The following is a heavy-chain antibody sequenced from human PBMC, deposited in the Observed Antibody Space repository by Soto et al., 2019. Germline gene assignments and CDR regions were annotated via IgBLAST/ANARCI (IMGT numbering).Heavy chain of an antibody. D-gene: IGHD4-17*01. CDR1: GFTFSSYA. J-gene: IGHJ4*02. CDR2: ISGSGGST. V-gene: IGHV3-23*01. Sequence: GGSLRLSCAASGFTFSSYAMSWVRQAPGKGLEWVSAISGSGGSTYYADSVKGRFTISRDNSKNTLYLQMNSLRAEDTAVYYCAKVLLTPLKHDYGDYGRKPYDYWGQGTLVTVSS. CDR3: AKVLLTPLKHDYGDYGRKPYDY.